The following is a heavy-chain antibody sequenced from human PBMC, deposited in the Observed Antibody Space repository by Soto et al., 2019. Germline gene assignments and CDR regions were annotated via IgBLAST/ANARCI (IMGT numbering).Heavy chain of an antibody. CDR2: LYYSGIT. V-gene: IGHV4-59*01. CDR3: ARHRSGYAFQ. CDR1: GGSISSYY. J-gene: IGHJ4*02. D-gene: IGHD5-12*01. Sequence: TSETLSLTCTVSGGSISSYYWSWIRQPPGKGLEWIGYLYYSGITNYNPSLKSRVSTSLDPSKNQFSLKLTSVTAADTAVYYCARHRSGYAFQWGQGTLVTVSS.